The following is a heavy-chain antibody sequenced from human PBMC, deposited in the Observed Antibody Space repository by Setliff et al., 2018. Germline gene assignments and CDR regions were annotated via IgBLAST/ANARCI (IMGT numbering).Heavy chain of an antibody. V-gene: IGHV3-15*01. CDR1: GFTFSNAW. J-gene: IGHJ5*02. CDR2: IKSKTDAGTI. Sequence: LRLSCAASGFTFSNAWMSWVRQAPGKGLEWVGRIKSKTDAGTIDYAAPVKGRFTISRDDSKNTLYLQMNSLKIEDTAVYYCITDLYCSGGSCDRFDPWGQGTLVTVSS. CDR3: ITDLYCSGGSCDRFDP. D-gene: IGHD2-15*01.